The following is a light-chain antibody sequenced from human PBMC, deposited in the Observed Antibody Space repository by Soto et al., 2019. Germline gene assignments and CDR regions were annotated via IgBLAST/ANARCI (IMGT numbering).Light chain of an antibody. Sequence: QPVLTQSPSASASLGASVKLTCTLISGHSSYAIAWHQQQPEKGPRYLMKLNGDGSHSKGDGIPDRFSGSSSGTERYLTISSLQSEDEADYYCQTWGTGTVVFGGGTKVTVL. J-gene: IGLJ2*01. V-gene: IGLV4-69*01. CDR2: LNGDGSH. CDR3: QTWGTGTVV. CDR1: SGHSSYA.